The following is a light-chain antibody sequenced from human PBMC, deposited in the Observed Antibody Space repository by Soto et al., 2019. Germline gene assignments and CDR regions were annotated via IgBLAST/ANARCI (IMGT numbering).Light chain of an antibody. J-gene: IGKJ4*01. Sequence: VLTQTKLSLTVTLGQPASISCRSSQSLDYSDGNMYLDWYVQKPGQSPQLLIYTVSYRAPGVPDRFSGIGSGTDFTLQISRVEADDVGVYYCMQRLEFPLTFGGGSKVDIK. CDR2: TVS. CDR1: QSLDYSDGNMY. V-gene: IGKV2-40*01. CDR3: MQRLEFPLT.